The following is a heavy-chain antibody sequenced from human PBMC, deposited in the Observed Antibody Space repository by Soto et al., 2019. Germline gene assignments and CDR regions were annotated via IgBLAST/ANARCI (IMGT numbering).Heavy chain of an antibody. CDR1: DGSISSSNW. J-gene: IGHJ6*02. D-gene: IGHD3-10*01. CDR2: IYHSGST. V-gene: IGHV4-4*02. Sequence: QVQLQESGPGLVKPSGTLSLTCAVSDGSISSSNWWSWVRQTPGKGLEWIGEIYHSGSTNYNPSLKSRVTISVDKSKNQFSLKLSSVSAADTAVYYCARERAFGESSPGYYYYGMDVWGQGTTVTVSS. CDR3: ARERAFGESSPGYYYYGMDV.